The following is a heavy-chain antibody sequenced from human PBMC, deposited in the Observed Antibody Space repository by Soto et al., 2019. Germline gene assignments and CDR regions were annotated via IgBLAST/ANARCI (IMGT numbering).Heavy chain of an antibody. Sequence: QVYLVQSGAEVRRPGASVKVSCTAFGYILTGYSLHWVRQAPGQGLEWMGWIDPNSGATNSAEKFHGRVSMNRDTSSSAAYLELSSLRSDDTAVYYCARGYGSSPNMELRFGMDVWGQGTTISVSS. CDR3: ARGYGSSPNMELRFGMDV. CDR1: GYILTGYS. J-gene: IGHJ6*02. CDR2: IDPNSGAT. D-gene: IGHD5-18*01. V-gene: IGHV1-2*02.